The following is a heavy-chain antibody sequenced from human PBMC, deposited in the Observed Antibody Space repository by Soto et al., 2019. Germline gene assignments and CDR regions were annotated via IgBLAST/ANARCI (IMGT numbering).Heavy chain of an antibody. CDR2: IYHSGNT. V-gene: IGHV4-4*02. CDR3: ARLPYSTSWSDFDY. D-gene: IGHD6-13*01. J-gene: IGHJ4*02. Sequence: PSETLSLTCAVSGGSISSNNWWSWVRQPPGKGLEWIGEIYHSGNTSYNPSLKGRVTMSVDKSKNQFSLKLTSVTAADTAVYYCARLPYSTSWSDFDYWGQGTLVTVSS. CDR1: GGSISSNNW.